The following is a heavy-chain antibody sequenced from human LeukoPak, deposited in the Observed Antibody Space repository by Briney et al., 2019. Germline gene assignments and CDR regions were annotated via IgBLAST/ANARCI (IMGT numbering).Heavy chain of an antibody. Sequence: GGSLRLSCAASGFTFSSYAMSWVRQAPGKGLEWVSAISGSGGSTYYADSVKGRFTISRDNSKNTLYLQMNSLRAEDTAVYYCAKGSQYYDSSGYYYFDYWGQGTLVTVSS. CDR1: GFTFSSYA. J-gene: IGHJ4*02. D-gene: IGHD3-22*01. CDR2: ISGSGGST. V-gene: IGHV3-23*01. CDR3: AKGSQYYDSSGYYYFDY.